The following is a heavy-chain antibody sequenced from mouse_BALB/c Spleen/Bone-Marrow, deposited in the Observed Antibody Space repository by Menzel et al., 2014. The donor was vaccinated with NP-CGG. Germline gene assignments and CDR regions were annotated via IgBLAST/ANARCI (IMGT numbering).Heavy chain of an antibody. CDR3: ARGYVKPPRYAMDY. CDR2: IWSDGST. V-gene: IGHV2-6-1*01. Sequence: VQGVESGPGPVAPSQSLPITCTISGFSLTNYGVHWVRQPPGKGLEWLVVIWSDGSTTYNSPLKSRLSISRDNSKSQVFLNMNSLQTDDTAMYYCARGYVKPPRYAMDYWGQGTSVTVSS. CDR1: GFSLTNYG. D-gene: IGHD2-10*02. J-gene: IGHJ4*01.